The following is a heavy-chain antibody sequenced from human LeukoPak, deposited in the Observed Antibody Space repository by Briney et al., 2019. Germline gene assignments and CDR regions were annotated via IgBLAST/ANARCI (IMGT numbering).Heavy chain of an antibody. CDR3: ARLYYDFWSGYPPSYYYYMDV. CDR2: INTDGSST. V-gene: IGHV3-74*01. J-gene: IGHJ6*03. CDR1: GFTFSSYW. D-gene: IGHD3-3*01. Sequence: GGSLRLSCAVSGFTFSSYWMHWVRQAPGKGLVWVSRINTDGSSTSYADSVKGRFTISRDNAKNTLYLQMNSLRAEDTAVYYCARLYYDFWSGYPPSYYYYMDVWGKGTTVTVSS.